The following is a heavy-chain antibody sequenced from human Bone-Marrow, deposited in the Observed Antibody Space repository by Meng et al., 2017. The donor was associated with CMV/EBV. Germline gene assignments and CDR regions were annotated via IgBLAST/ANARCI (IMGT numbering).Heavy chain of an antibody. D-gene: IGHD1-20*01. CDR3: ARDFRYNWNQPHYYYYGMDV. J-gene: IGHJ6*02. V-gene: IGHV4-34*01. CDR2: INHRGST. CDR1: GGSFSGYY. Sequence: SETLSLTWAVYGGSFSGYYWSWNRQPPGKGREWSGEINHRGSTNYNPSPKSRDTISVDTSKNQFSLKLSSVLAADTAGYYGARDFRYNWNQPHYYYYGMDVWGQGTTVTVSS.